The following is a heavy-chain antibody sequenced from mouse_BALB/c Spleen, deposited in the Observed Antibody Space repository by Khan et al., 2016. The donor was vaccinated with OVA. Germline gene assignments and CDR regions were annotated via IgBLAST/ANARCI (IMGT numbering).Heavy chain of an antibody. D-gene: IGHD1-1*01. J-gene: IGHJ2*01. Sequence: EVELVESGGGLVQSGGSRKLSCAASGFTFTSYGMHWIRQAPEKGLEWVAYISSDSNTIYYADTVKGRFTISRDNPKNTLFLQMTSLRSGDTAMYFCATSYFYGYYFDYWGQGTTPTVSS. V-gene: IGHV5-17*02. CDR2: ISSDSNTI. CDR3: ATSYFYGYYFDY. CDR1: GFTFTSYG.